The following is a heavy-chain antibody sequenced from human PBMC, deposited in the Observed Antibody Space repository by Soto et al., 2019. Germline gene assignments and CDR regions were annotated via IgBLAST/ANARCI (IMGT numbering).Heavy chain of an antibody. CDR2: IYYSGST. D-gene: IGHD3-10*01. CDR1: GGSISSSSYY. V-gene: IGHV4-39*01. J-gene: IGHJ4*02. CDR3: ARHRLGVLLWFGELSQPGHIDY. Sequence: SETLSLTCTVSGGSISSSSYYWGWIRQPPGKGLEWIGSIYYSGSTYYNPSLKSRVTISVDTSKNQFSLKLSSVTAADTAVYYCARHRLGVLLWFGELSQPGHIDYWGQGTLVTVSS.